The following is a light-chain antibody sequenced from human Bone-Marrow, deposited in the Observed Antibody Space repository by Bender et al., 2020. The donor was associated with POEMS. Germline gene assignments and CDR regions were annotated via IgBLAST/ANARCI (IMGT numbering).Light chain of an antibody. CDR2: EGF. Sequence: QSALTQPASVSESPGQSISISCTGTNNDVGTYNLVSWYQQHPGEAPQLIIYEGFKRPSGVSNRFSGSKSGNTASLTISGLQAEDEAHYYCSSYTSSTTWVFGGGTKLTVL. V-gene: IGLV2-14*02. CDR1: NNDVGTYNL. CDR3: SSYTSSTTWV. J-gene: IGLJ3*02.